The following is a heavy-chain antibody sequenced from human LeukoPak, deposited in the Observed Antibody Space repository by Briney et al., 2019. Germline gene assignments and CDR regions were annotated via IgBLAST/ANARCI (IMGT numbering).Heavy chain of an antibody. CDR1: GGSISSYY. D-gene: IGHD3-10*01. V-gene: IGHV4-59*01. Sequence: SETLSLTCSVSGGSISSYYWSWIRQPPGKGLEWIGYIYYSGSTNYNPSLKSRVTISVDTSKNQFSLKLSSVTAADTAVYYCARGPLGELFNDAFDIWGQGTLVTVSS. J-gene: IGHJ3*02. CDR2: IYYSGST. CDR3: ARGPLGELFNDAFDI.